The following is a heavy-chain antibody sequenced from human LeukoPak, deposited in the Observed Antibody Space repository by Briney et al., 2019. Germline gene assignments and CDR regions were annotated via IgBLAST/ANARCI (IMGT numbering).Heavy chain of an antibody. CDR3: ARQRYFDWLAFDY. V-gene: IGHV4-39*01. CDR2: IYYSGST. CDR1: GVSISTSRYY. Sequence: SETLSLTCTVSGVSISTSRYYWGWIRQPPGRGLEWIGSIYYSGSTYYNPSLKSRVTISVDTSKNQFSLKLSSVTAADTAVYYCARQRYFDWLAFDYWGQGTLVTVSS. D-gene: IGHD3-9*01. J-gene: IGHJ4*02.